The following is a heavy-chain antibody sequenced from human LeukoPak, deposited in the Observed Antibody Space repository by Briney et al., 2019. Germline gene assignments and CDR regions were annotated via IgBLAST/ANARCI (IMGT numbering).Heavy chain of an antibody. V-gene: IGHV3-11*05. J-gene: IGHJ4*02. CDR2: ITSSSAYT. D-gene: IGHD3-9*01. CDR1: GFTFSDHY. CDR3: ARASYDILTGYFDY. Sequence: GGSLRLSRAASGFTFSDHYMAWIRQAPGKGLEWVSYITSSSAYTNYADSVKGRFTISRDNAKNSLYLQMNSLRAEDTALYYCARASYDILTGYFDYWGQGTLVTVSS.